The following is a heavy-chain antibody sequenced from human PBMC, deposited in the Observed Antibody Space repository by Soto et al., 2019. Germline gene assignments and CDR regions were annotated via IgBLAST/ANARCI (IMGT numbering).Heavy chain of an antibody. CDR3: ARGTGEWLISGVDH. Sequence: ASVKVSCKASGYNFVKYGITWVRQAPGQGLEWMGWISPNNGNTKFAKKFQGRVTMTTDTSTRIVYMELRSLRSDDTAVYYCARGTGEWLISGVDHWGQGTLVTVS. CDR1: GYNFVKYG. V-gene: IGHV1-18*01. J-gene: IGHJ4*02. CDR2: ISPNNGNT. D-gene: IGHD6-19*01.